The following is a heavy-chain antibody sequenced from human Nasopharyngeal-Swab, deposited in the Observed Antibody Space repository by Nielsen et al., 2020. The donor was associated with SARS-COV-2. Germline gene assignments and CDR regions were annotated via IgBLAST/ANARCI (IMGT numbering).Heavy chain of an antibody. CDR1: GGSFSGSY. D-gene: IGHD1-26*01. V-gene: IGHV4-34*01. CDR3: AREAGDYYYYYYMDV. Sequence: SETLSLTCAVSGGSFSGSYWTWIRQPPGKGLEWIGEINDSGITNYNPSLESRVTITIDTSENQFSLKLRSVTAADTGVYYCAREAGDYYYYYYMDVWAKGTTVTVSS. CDR2: INDSGIT. J-gene: IGHJ6*03.